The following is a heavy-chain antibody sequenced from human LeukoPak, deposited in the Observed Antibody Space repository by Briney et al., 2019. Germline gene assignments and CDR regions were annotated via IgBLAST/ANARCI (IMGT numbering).Heavy chain of an antibody. D-gene: IGHD2-15*01. Sequence: GGSLRLSCVASGFTFGDHAMSWVRQAPGKGLEWVSAISGSGGSTYYADSVKGRFTISRDNSKNTLYLQMNSLRAEDTAVYYCAKDTVNPSPYCSGGSCPVGDAFDIWGQGTMVTVSS. CDR1: GFTFGDHA. J-gene: IGHJ3*02. V-gene: IGHV3-23*01. CDR3: AKDTVNPSPYCSGGSCPVGDAFDI. CDR2: ISGSGGST.